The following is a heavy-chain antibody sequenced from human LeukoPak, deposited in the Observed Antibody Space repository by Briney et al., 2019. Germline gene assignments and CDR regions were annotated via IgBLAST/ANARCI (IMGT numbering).Heavy chain of an antibody. CDR1: GYSISSGYY. CDR2: IYYSGST. V-gene: IGHV4-61*01. Sequence: SETLSLTCTVSGYSISSGYYWGWIRQPPGKGLEWIGYIYYSGSTNYNPSLKSRVTISVDTSKNQFSLKLSSVTAADTAVYYCARIGRLLYRYDAFDIWGQGTMVTVSS. CDR3: ARIGRLLYRYDAFDI. J-gene: IGHJ3*02. D-gene: IGHD3-3*01.